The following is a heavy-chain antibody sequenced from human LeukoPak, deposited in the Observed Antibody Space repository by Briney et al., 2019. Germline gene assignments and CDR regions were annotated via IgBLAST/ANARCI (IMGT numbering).Heavy chain of an antibody. V-gene: IGHV3-30*03. D-gene: IGHD3-3*01. Sequence: GGSLRLSCAASGFTFSSYGMHWVRQAPGKGLEWVAVISYDGSHKKYVDSVKGRFTISRDNSKNTLYLQMNSLRAEDTAVYYCARANYDFWSGTLYWGQGTLVTVSS. CDR3: ARANYDFWSGTLY. CDR1: GFTFSSYG. J-gene: IGHJ1*01. CDR2: ISYDGSHK.